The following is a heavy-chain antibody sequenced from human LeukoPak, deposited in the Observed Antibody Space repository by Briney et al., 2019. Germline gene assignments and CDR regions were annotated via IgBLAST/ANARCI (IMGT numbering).Heavy chain of an antibody. D-gene: IGHD5-12*01. Sequence: ASVKVSCKASGGTFSSYAISWVRQAPGQGLEWMGGIIPIFGTANYAQKFQGRVTITADKSTSTAYMELSSLRSEDTAVYYCARGGYDYNYYYYMDVWGKGTTVTISS. V-gene: IGHV1-69*06. J-gene: IGHJ6*03. CDR3: ARGGYDYNYYYYMDV. CDR1: GGTFSSYA. CDR2: IIPIFGTA.